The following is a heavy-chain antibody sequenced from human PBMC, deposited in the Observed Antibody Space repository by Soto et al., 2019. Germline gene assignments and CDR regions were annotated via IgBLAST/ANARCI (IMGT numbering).Heavy chain of an antibody. CDR2: IKQDGSEK. CDR1: GFTFSSCW. J-gene: IGHJ4*02. CDR3: ARAQRVYSGWYFDY. D-gene: IGHD5-12*01. Sequence: EVQLVESGGGLVQPGGSLRLSCAASGFTFSSCWMSWVRQAPGKGLEWVANIKQDGSEKYYVDSVKGRFTISRDNAKNSLYLQMNSLRAEDTAVYYCARAQRVYSGWYFDYWGQGTLVTVSS. V-gene: IGHV3-7*05.